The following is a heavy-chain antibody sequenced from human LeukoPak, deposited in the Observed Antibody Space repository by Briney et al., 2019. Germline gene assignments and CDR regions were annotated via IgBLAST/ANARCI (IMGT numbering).Heavy chain of an antibody. CDR3: ARRLRYFDWLSHFDY. V-gene: IGHV4-39*01. D-gene: IGHD3-9*01. CDR2: IYYSGST. CDR1: GGSISSSSYY. J-gene: IGHJ4*02. Sequence: SETLSLTCTVPGGSISSSSYYWGWIRQPPGKGLEWIGSIYYSGSTYYNPSLKSRVTISVDTSKNQFSLKLSSVTAADTAVYYCARRLRYFDWLSHFDYWGQGTLVTVSS.